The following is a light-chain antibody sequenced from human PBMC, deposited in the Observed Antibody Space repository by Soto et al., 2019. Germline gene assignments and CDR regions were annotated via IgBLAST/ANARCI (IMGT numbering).Light chain of an antibody. CDR3: SSYASSGTLV. Sequence: QSALTQPRSVSGSPGQSITISCTGTTSDIGGYNYVSWHQQHPGKAPKLMIHEVRYRPSGVSNRFSGSKSGNTASLTISGLQAEDEADYYCSSYASSGTLVFGGGTKLTVL. V-gene: IGLV2-14*01. CDR1: TSDIGGYNY. CDR2: EVR. J-gene: IGLJ3*02.